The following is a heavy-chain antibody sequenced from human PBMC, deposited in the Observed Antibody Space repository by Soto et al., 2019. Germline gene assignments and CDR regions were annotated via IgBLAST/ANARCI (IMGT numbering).Heavy chain of an antibody. Sequence: EVQLLESGGGLVQPGGSLRLSCAASGFTFSSYAMSWVRQAPGKGLEWVSAISGSGGSTYYADSVKGRFTISVANPQNTMDLQMNRVRAEGTAVYYCAKDRRAEDIVVVVAATRDDFDIWGQGTMVTVSS. CDR1: GFTFSSYA. CDR2: ISGSGGST. V-gene: IGHV3-23*01. CDR3: AKDRRAEDIVVVVAATRDDFDI. D-gene: IGHD2-15*01. J-gene: IGHJ3*02.